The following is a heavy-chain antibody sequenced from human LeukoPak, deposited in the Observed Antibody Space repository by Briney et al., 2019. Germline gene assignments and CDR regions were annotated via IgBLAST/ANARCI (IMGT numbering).Heavy chain of an antibody. Sequence: PSETLSLTCTVSGGSISSYYWSWIRQPPGKGLEWIGYIYYSGSTNYNPSLKSRVTISVDTSKNQFSLKLSSVTAADTAAYYCARYGDYENWFDPWGQGTLVTVSS. CDR3: ARYGDYENWFDP. CDR2: IYYSGST. D-gene: IGHD4-17*01. V-gene: IGHV4-59*01. CDR1: GGSISSYY. J-gene: IGHJ5*02.